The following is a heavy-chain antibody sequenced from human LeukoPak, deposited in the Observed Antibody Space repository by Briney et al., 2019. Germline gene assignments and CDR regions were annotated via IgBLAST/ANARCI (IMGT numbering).Heavy chain of an antibody. V-gene: IGHV4-39*01. Sequence: PSETLSLTCEVSGGSISSSSYYWGWIRQPPGKGLEWIGSIYYSGSTYYNPSLKSRVTISVDTSKNQFSLKLSSVTAADTALYYCARLHYSSWSFDYWGQGTLVTVSS. D-gene: IGHD6-6*01. CDR2: IYYSGST. CDR1: GGSISSSSYY. CDR3: ARLHYSSWSFDY. J-gene: IGHJ4*02.